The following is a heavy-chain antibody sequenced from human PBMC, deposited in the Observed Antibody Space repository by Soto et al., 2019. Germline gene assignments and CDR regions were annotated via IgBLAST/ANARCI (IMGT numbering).Heavy chain of an antibody. D-gene: IGHD6-19*01. V-gene: IGHV3-9*01. J-gene: IGHJ4*02. CDR3: AKDLYSSGWYGSDY. Sequence: GGSLRLSCAASGFTFDDYAMHWVRQAPGKGLEWVSGISWNSGSIGYADSVKGRFTISRDNAKNSLYLQMNSLRAEDTALYYCAKDLYSSGWYGSDYWGQGTLVTVSS. CDR2: ISWNSGSI. CDR1: GFTFDDYA.